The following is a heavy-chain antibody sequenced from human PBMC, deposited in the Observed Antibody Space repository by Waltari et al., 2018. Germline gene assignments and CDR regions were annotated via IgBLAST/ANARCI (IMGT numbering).Heavy chain of an antibody. CDR1: GGSISSSSYY. D-gene: IGHD3-3*01. CDR2: IYYSGST. V-gene: IGHV4-39*01. Sequence: QLQLQESGPGLVKPSETLSLTCTVSGGSISSSSYYWGWIRQPPGKGLAWVGSIYYSGSTYYNPSLKSRVTISVDTSKNQFSLKLSSVTAADTAVYYCARGFLEWLLSREDYMDVWGKGTTVTVSS. CDR3: ARGFLEWLLSREDYMDV. J-gene: IGHJ6*03.